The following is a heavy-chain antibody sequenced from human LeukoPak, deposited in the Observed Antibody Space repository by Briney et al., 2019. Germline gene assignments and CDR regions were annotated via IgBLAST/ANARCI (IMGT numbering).Heavy chain of an antibody. CDR3: ARDRYSSGWYEGYFQH. V-gene: IGHV4-38-2*02. J-gene: IGHJ1*01. Sequence: SETLSLTCTVSGYSISNGYYWDWIRQPPGRGLEWIGNIYRSGSTSYNPSLKSRVTISVDTSKNQFSLKVNSVTAADTAVYYCARDRYSSGWYEGYFQHWGQGTLVTVSS. CDR1: GYSISNGYY. CDR2: IYRSGST. D-gene: IGHD6-19*01.